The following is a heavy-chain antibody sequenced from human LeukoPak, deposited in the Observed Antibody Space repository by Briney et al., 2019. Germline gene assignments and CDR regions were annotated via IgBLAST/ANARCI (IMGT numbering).Heavy chain of an antibody. CDR3: ARHIIQLWLN. V-gene: IGHV3-23*01. CDR2: IGGRGGST. CDR1: GFRFSDFT. J-gene: IGHJ4*02. D-gene: IGHD5-18*01. Sequence: GGSLRLSCAASGFRFSDFTMTWVRQAPGKGPEWVSAIGGRGGSTYYADSLGGRFTISRDNSKDMLYLQMNSLRAEDTAVYYCARHIIQLWLNWGQGTLVTVSS.